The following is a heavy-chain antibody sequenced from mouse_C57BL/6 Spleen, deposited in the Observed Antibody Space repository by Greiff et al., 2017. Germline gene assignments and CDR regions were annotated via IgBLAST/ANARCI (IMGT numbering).Heavy chain of an antibody. J-gene: IGHJ3*01. CDR3: ARRYDYDEEAWFAY. D-gene: IGHD2-4*01. Sequence: VQLQQSGPELVKPGASVKISCKASGYTFTDYYINWVKQRPGQGLEWIGWIFPGSGSTYYNEKFKGKATLTVDKSSSTAYMLLSSLTSEDSAVYFCARRYDYDEEAWFAYWGQGTLVTVSA. CDR1: GYTFTDYY. V-gene: IGHV1-75*01. CDR2: IFPGSGST.